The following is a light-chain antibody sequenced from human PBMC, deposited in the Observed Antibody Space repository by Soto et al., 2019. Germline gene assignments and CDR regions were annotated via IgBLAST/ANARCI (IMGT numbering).Light chain of an antibody. CDR1: SSDVGSYNL. J-gene: IGLJ1*01. V-gene: IGLV2-23*01. CDR2: EGS. CDR3: CSYAGSRRDV. Sequence: QSSLTQPASVSGSPGQSITIYCTGTSSDVGSYNLVSWYQQHPGKAPKLMIYEGSKRPSGVSNRFSGSKSGNTASLTISGLQAEDEADYYCCSYAGSRRDVFGTGTKVTVL.